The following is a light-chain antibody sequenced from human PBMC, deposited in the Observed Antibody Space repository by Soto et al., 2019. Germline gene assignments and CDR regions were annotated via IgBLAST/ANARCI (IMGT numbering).Light chain of an antibody. J-gene: IGKJ3*01. CDR1: QNILYNSHKKNY. CDR3: QQYYITPFT. CDR2: WAS. V-gene: IGKV4-1*01. Sequence: DIVMTQFPHSLAVSLGERATINCWSSQNILYNSHKKNYLAWYQQRPGQPPRLLIYWASARESGVPDRFNGSGSGTEFTLTINSLQAEDVAVYYCQQYYITPFTFGPGTKVDIK.